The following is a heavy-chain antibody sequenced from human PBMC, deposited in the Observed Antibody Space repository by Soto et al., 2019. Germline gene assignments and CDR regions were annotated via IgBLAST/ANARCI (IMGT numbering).Heavy chain of an antibody. V-gene: IGHV3-30*18. CDR2: ISYDGSNK. CDR1: GFTFSNYG. Sequence: QVQLVESGGGVVQPGRSLRLSCAASGFTFSNYGMHWVRQAPGKGLEWVAVISYDGSNKYYADSVKGRFSISRDNSKNTLNLQMTSLRAEDTALYYCAKGDWFDPWGQGTLVTVSS. CDR3: AKGDWFDP. J-gene: IGHJ5*02.